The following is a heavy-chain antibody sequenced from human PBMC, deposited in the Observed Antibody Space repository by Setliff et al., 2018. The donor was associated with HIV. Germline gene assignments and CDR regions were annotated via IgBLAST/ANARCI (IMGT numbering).Heavy chain of an antibody. D-gene: IGHD3-3*01. Sequence: PGGSLRLSCAASGFTFDDYALTWVRQAPGKGLEWVGFVRSKPNVVTIDYAASVKGRFTISRDDAKTIAYLHMNSLTTDDTAVYFCTRDRRGSSSWSGYNGGIDYWGQGTLVTVSS. CDR3: TRDRRGSSSWSGYNGGIDY. J-gene: IGHJ4*02. V-gene: IGHV3-49*04. CDR2: VRSKPNVVTI. CDR1: GFTFDDYA.